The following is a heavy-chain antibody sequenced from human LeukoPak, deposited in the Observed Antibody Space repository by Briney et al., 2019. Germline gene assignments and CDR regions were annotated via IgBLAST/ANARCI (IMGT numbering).Heavy chain of an antibody. J-gene: IGHJ4*02. Sequence: GGSLRLSCAASGFTFSSYGMHWVRQAPGRGLEWVAFIRYDGSNKYCVDSVKGRFTISRDNSKNTLYLQMNSLRAEDTAVYYCAKDLAFGGVIVRRPDDYWGQGTLVTVSS. CDR3: AKDLAFGGVIVRRPDDY. V-gene: IGHV3-30*02. CDR2: IRYDGSNK. D-gene: IGHD3-16*02. CDR1: GFTFSSYG.